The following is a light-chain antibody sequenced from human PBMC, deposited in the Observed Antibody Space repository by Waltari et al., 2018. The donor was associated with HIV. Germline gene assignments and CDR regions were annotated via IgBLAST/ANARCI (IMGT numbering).Light chain of an antibody. CDR1: QSLLHSNGYNY. CDR3: MQALQTPYS. J-gene: IGKJ2*03. V-gene: IGKV2-28*01. CDR2: LGS. Sequence: DIVMTQPPLSLPVTPGEPASISCRSSQSLLHSNGYNYLDWYLQKPGQSPQLLIYLGSNRASGVPDRFSGSGSGTDFTLKISRGEAEDVGVYYCMQALQTPYSFGQGTKLEIK.